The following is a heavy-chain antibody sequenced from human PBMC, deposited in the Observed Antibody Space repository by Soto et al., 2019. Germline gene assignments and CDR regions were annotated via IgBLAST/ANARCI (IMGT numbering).Heavy chain of an antibody. D-gene: IGHD6-19*01. Sequence: EVQLVESGGGLVQPGGSLRLSCAASGFTFSNYWMHWVRQVPGKGLVWVSRINSDGRNTSYAEFVKGRFTISRDNAKNTLYRQMDSLGAEDTAVYSCARLLAVAGINCWGQGTLVTVSS. CDR1: GFTFSNYW. V-gene: IGHV3-74*01. CDR2: INSDGRNT. CDR3: ARLLAVAGINC. J-gene: IGHJ4*02.